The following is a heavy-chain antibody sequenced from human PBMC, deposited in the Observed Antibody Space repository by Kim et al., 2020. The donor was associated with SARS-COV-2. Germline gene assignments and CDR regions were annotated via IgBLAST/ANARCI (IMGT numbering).Heavy chain of an antibody. D-gene: IGHD4-17*01. V-gene: IGHV3-9*01. CDR3: AKGTEYDYGDHVNWFDP. J-gene: IGHJ5*02. Sequence: VKGRFTISRDNAKNSLYLQMNSLRAEDTALYYCAKGTEYDYGDHVNWFDPWGQGTLVTVSS.